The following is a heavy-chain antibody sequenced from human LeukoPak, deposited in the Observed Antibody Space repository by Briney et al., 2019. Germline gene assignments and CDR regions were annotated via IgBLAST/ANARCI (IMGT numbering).Heavy chain of an antibody. CDR2: IYSGGST. J-gene: IGHJ4*02. CDR3: ARGPAAAGLDY. V-gene: IGHV3-66*01. CDR1: GFTVSSNY. Sequence: PGGSLRLSCAASGFTVSSNYMSWVRQAPGKGLEWVSVIYSGGSTYYADSVKGRFTISRDNSKNTLYLQMNSLGAEDTAVYYCARGPAAAGLDYWGQGTLVTVSS. D-gene: IGHD6-13*01.